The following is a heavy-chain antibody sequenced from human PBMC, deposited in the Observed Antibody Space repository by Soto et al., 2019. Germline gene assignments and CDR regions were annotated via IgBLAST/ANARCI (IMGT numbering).Heavy chain of an antibody. CDR1: GGSLSGYY. CDR3: AIQGNWNRYYYYYGMDV. Sequence: SETLSLTCAVYGGSLSGYYWSWIRQPPGKGLEWIGAINHSGSTNYNPSLKSRVTISVDTSKNQFSLKLSYVTAADTAVYYCAIQGNWNRYYYYYGMDVWGQGTTVTVSS. CDR2: INHSGST. D-gene: IGHD1-1*01. J-gene: IGHJ6*02. V-gene: IGHV4-34*01.